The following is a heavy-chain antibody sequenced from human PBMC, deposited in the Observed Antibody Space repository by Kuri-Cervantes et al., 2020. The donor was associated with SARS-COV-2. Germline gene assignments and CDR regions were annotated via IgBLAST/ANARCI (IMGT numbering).Heavy chain of an antibody. V-gene: IGHV1-18*01. CDR1: GYTFTSYG. J-gene: IGHJ1*01. D-gene: IGHD1-14*01. Sequence: ASVKVSCKASGYTFTSYGISWVRQAPGQGLEWMGWISAYNGNTNYAQKLQGRVTMTTDTSTSTAYMGLRSLRSEDTAVYYCATESRPTHGYFQHWGQGTLVTDSS. CDR3: ATESRPTHGYFQH. CDR2: ISAYNGNT.